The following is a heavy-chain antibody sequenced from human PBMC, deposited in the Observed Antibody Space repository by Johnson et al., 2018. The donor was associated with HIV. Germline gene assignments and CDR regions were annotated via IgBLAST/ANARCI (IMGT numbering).Heavy chain of an antibody. J-gene: IGHJ3*02. V-gene: IGHV3-30-3*01. CDR1: GFTFSSYA. CDR2: ISYDGSNK. D-gene: IGHD6-13*01. Sequence: QVQLVESGGGVVQPGRSLRLSCAASGFTFSSYAMHWVRQAPGKGLEWVAVISYDGSNKYYADSVKGRFTISRDNSKNTLYLQMNSLTTEDTAVYYGARVLESKVAAGSWAFYIWGQGTMVTVSS. CDR3: ARVLESKVAAGSWAFYI.